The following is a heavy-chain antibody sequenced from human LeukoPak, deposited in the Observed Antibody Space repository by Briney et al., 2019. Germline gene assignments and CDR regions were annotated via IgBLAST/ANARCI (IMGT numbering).Heavy chain of an antibody. D-gene: IGHD1-7*01. CDR3: ARAHNLELYYMDV. CDR2: IIPIFGTA. V-gene: IGHV1-69*05. CDR1: GGTFSSYA. Sequence: GASVTVSFKASGGTFSSYAISWVRQAPGQGLEWMGGIIPIFGTANYAQKFQGRVTITTDESTSTAYMELSSLRSEDTAVYYCARAHNLELYYMDVWGKGTTVTVSS. J-gene: IGHJ6*03.